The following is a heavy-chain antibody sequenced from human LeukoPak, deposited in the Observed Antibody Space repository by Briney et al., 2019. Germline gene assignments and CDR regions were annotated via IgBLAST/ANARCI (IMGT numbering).Heavy chain of an antibody. CDR3: ARDNSYGFMGCMDY. J-gene: IGHJ4*02. D-gene: IGHD5-18*01. CDR2: TRYDGSHS. V-gene: IGHV3-30*02. CDR1: GCASSTYG. Sequence: GGSLRLSCAATGCASSTYGMRWVRQAPGKGLEWVAFTRYDGSHSEYEDSVKGRFSIARDDSKSTLYLQMNSLRAEDTGVYYCARDNSYGFMGCMDYWGQGTRVTVSS.